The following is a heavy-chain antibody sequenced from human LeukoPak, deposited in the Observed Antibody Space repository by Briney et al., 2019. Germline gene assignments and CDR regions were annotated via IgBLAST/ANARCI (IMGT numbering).Heavy chain of an antibody. Sequence: GGSLRLSCAASGFTFSSYSMNWVRRTPGKGLEWVSYIRRSSSTIYYADSVKGRFTISRDNAKNSLYLQMNSLRAEDTAVYYCARTKKYGSSGWFRADAFDIWGQGTMVTVSS. CDR3: ARTKKYGSSGWFRADAFDI. CDR2: IRRSSSTI. V-gene: IGHV3-48*04. D-gene: IGHD6-19*01. CDR1: GFTFSSYS. J-gene: IGHJ3*02.